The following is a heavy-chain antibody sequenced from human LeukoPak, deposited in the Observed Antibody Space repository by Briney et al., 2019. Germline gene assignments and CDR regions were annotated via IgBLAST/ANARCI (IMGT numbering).Heavy chain of an antibody. D-gene: IGHD3-3*01. V-gene: IGHV3-23*01. Sequence: GGSLRLSCAASGFTFSSYAMSWVRQAPGKGLEWVSAISGSGGSTYYADSVKGRLTISRDNSKNTLYLQMNSLRAEDTAVYYCAKDEYYDFWSGYDDWGQGTLVTVSS. J-gene: IGHJ4*02. CDR3: AKDEYYDFWSGYDD. CDR1: GFTFSSYA. CDR2: ISGSGGST.